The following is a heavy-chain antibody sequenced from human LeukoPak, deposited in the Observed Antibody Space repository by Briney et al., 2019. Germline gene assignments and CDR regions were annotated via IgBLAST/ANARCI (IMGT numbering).Heavy chain of an antibody. D-gene: IGHD5-24*01. V-gene: IGHV4-59*08. CDR3: ARGARAGYNLDPFDY. CDR1: GGSMSSYY. CDR2: IYYSGST. J-gene: IGHJ4*02. Sequence: SETLSLTCTVSGGSMSSYYWSWIRQPPGKGLEWIGYIYYSGSTKYNPALQSRVTISVDTSKNQFSLKLSSVTAADTAVYYCARGARAGYNLDPFDYWGQGTLVTVSS.